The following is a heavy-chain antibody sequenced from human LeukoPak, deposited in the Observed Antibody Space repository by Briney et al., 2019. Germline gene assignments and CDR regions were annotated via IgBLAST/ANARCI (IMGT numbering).Heavy chain of an antibody. D-gene: IGHD5-12*01. CDR3: ARERLPLYPHIVATPTSDYYYYYMDV. V-gene: IGHV6-1*01. Sequence: SQTLSLTCAISGDSVSSNSAAWNWIRQSPSRGLEWLGRTYYRSKWYNDYAVSVKSRITINPDTSKNQFSLQLNSVTPEDTAVYYCARERLPLYPHIVATPTSDYYYYYMDVWGKGTTVTVSS. J-gene: IGHJ6*03. CDR1: GDSVSSNSAA. CDR2: TYYRSKWYN.